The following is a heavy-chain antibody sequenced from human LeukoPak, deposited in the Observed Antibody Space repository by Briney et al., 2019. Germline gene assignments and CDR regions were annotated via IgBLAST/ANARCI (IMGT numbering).Heavy chain of an antibody. CDR3: ARTRDYYDSSGAFDY. J-gene: IGHJ4*02. CDR2: ISSSGSTI. V-gene: IGHV3-11*04. CDR1: GFTFSDYY. Sequence: PGGSLRLSCAASGFTFSDYYMSWIRQAPGKGLEWVSYISSSGSTIYYADSVKGRFTISRDNAKNSLYLQMNSLRAEDTAVYYCARTRDYYDSSGAFDYWGQGTLVTVSS. D-gene: IGHD3-22*01.